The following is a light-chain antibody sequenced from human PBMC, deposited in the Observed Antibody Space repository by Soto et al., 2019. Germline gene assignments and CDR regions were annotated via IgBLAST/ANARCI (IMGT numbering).Light chain of an antibody. Sequence: EIVMTQSPATLSESPGERATLSCRASPSVSSNLAWYQQKPGQAPRLLIYGASTRATGIPARFSGSGSGTELTLTISSLQSEDFAASYCQQYNNWPPWTFGQGTKVEIK. CDR1: PSVSSN. CDR3: QQYNNWPPWT. V-gene: IGKV3-15*01. CDR2: GAS. J-gene: IGKJ1*01.